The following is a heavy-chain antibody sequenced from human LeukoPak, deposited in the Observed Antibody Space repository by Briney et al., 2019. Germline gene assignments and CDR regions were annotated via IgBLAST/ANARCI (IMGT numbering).Heavy chain of an antibody. V-gene: IGHV3-23*01. CDR1: GLVFGKYA. CDR2: ISDDSSFT. D-gene: IGHD3-22*01. Sequence: GGSLRLSCAASGLVFGKYAMAWVRQAPGKGLECVSIISDDSSFTYYLDSVKGRFTISRDNSKNTLFLQMNSLRAEDTAVYYCAKDYGDSSGYFTSKDPFDYWGQGTLVTVSS. J-gene: IGHJ4*02. CDR3: AKDYGDSSGYFTSKDPFDY.